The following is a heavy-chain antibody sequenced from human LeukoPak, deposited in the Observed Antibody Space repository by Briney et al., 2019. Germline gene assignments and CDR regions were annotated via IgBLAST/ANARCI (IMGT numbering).Heavy chain of an antibody. D-gene: IGHD2-15*01. Sequence: GGSLRLSCAASGFTFSSYSMNWVRQAPGKGLEWVSSISSSSSYIYYADSVKGRFTISRDNAKNSLYLQMNSLRAEDTAVCYCARDHRHYCSGGSCYSGGFDPWGQGTLVTVSS. V-gene: IGHV3-21*01. CDR1: GFTFSSYS. CDR2: ISSSSSYI. CDR3: ARDHRHYCSGGSCYSGGFDP. J-gene: IGHJ5*02.